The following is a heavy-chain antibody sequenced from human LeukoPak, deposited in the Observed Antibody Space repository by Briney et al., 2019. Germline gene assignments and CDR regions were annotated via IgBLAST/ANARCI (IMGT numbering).Heavy chain of an antibody. CDR3: ARDPPHCSGGSGYADYYGMDV. D-gene: IGHD2-15*01. J-gene: IGHJ6*02. CDR1: GYTLTELS. V-gene: IGHV1-24*01. Sequence: ASVKVSCKVSGYTLTELSMHWVRQAPGKGLEWMGGFDPEDGETIYAQKFQGRVTITADESTSTAYMELSSLRSEDTAVYYCARDPPHCSGGSGYADYYGMDVWGQGTTVTVSS. CDR2: FDPEDGET.